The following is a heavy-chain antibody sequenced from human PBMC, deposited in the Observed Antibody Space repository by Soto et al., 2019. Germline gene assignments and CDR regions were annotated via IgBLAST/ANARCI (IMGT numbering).Heavy chain of an antibody. CDR3: AKGYCSSTSCSYFDY. J-gene: IGHJ4*02. CDR1: GFPFSSYA. Sequence: LRLSCAASGFPFSSYAMSWVRQAPGKGLEWVSAISGSGGSTYYADSVKGRFTISRDNSKNTLYLQMNSLRAEDTAVYYCAKGYCSSTSCSYFDYWGQGTLVTVSS. V-gene: IGHV3-23*01. D-gene: IGHD2-2*01. CDR2: ISGSGGST.